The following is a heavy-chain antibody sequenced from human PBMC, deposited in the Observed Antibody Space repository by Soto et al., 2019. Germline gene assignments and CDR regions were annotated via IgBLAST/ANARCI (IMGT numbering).Heavy chain of an antibody. J-gene: IGHJ4*02. CDR3: ARAVRGSYYDY. Sequence: SETLSLTCTVSGGSISSGDYYWSWIRQPPGKGLEWIGYIYYSGSTYYNPSLKSRVTISVDTSKSQFSLKLSSVTAADTAVYYCARAVRGSYYDYWGQGTLVTVSS. CDR1: GGSISSGDYY. CDR2: IYYSGST. D-gene: IGHD1-26*01. V-gene: IGHV4-30-4*01.